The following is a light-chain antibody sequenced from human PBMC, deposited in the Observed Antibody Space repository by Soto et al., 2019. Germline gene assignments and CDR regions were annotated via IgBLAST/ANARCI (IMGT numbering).Light chain of an antibody. CDR2: EVT. Sequence: QSALTQPPSASGSPGQSVTISCTGTSSDVGGYNYVSWYQQHPGKAPKLMIYEVTTRPSGVPDRFSGSKSGNTASLTVSGLQAEDESDYYCSSYAGSNNLVFGGGTKFTVL. V-gene: IGLV2-8*01. J-gene: IGLJ2*01. CDR3: SSYAGSNNLV. CDR1: SSDVGGYNY.